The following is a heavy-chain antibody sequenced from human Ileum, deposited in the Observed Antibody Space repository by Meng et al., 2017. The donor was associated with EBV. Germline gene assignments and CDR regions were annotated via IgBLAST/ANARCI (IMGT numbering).Heavy chain of an antibody. CDR3: LSAFDC. CDR2: IKSKTDGGTI. CDR1: GFSITNAW. J-gene: IGHJ4*02. D-gene: IGHD1-26*01. V-gene: IGHV3-15*01. Sequence: EVQLVESGGGLAKPGGSLRVSCVASGFSITNAWMTWVRQAPGKGLEWVGRIKSKTDGGTIDYAAPVKGRFTISRDDSKNTLYLQMNSLETEDTAVYYCLSAFDCWGQGTLVTVAS.